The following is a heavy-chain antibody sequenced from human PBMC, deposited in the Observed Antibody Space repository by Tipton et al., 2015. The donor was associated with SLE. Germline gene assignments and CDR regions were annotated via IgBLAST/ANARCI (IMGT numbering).Heavy chain of an antibody. CDR2: IRSKANSYAT. CDR1: GFTFSGSG. J-gene: IGHJ4*02. CDR3: IRQVRYSYGSLDY. Sequence: SLRLSCVASGFTFSGSGMHWVRQASGKGLEWVGRIRSKANSYATAYAGSVKGRFTISRDDSKNTAYLQMNSLKTEDTAVYYCIRQVRYSYGSLDYWGQGTLVTVSS. V-gene: IGHV3-73*01. D-gene: IGHD5-18*01.